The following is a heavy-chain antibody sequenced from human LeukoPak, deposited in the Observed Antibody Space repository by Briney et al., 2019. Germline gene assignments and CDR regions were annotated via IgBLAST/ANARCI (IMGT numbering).Heavy chain of an antibody. CDR3: ATFLSPVTRESIFGVVRFSDSISAP. CDR2: FDPEDGET. CDR1: GYTFTELS. V-gene: IGHV1-24*01. J-gene: IGHJ5*02. Sequence: GASVKVSCKVSGYTFTELSMHWVRQAPGKGLEWMGGFDPEDGETIYAQKFQGRVTMTEDTSTDTAYMELSSLRSEDTAVYYCATFLSPVTRESIFGVVRFSDSISAPWGQGTLVTVSS. D-gene: IGHD3-3*01.